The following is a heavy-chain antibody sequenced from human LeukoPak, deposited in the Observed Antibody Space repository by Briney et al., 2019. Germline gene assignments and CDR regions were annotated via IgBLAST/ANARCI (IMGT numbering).Heavy chain of an antibody. CDR3: AREVWFGELSERTLDY. D-gene: IGHD3-10*01. Sequence: ASVKVSCKASGYTFTSYSISWGRQAPGQGLEWRGWISVYNGNTNYAQKLQGRVTMTTDTSTSTAYMELRSLRSDVTAVYYCAREVWFGELSERTLDYWGQGPLVTVSS. V-gene: IGHV1-18*01. CDR2: ISVYNGNT. CDR1: GYTFTSYS. J-gene: IGHJ4*02.